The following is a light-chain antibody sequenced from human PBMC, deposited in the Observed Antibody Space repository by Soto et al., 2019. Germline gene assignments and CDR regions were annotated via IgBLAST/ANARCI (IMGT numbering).Light chain of an antibody. Sequence: EIVMTQSPATLSVSQGERATFSCRASQSVSSNLAWYQQKPGQAPRLLIYGASIRATGIPARFSGSGSGTEFTLTISSLQPDDFATYYCQQYNSYPWTFGQGTKVDI. CDR3: QQYNSYPWT. V-gene: IGKV3-15*01. CDR1: QSVSSN. J-gene: IGKJ1*01. CDR2: GAS.